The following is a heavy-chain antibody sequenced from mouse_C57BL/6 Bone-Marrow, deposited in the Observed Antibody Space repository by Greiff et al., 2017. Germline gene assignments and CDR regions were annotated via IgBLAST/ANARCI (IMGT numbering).Heavy chain of an antibody. V-gene: IGHV1-52*01. Sequence: QVQLQQPGAELVRPGSSVKLSCKASGYTFTSSWMHWVKQRPIQGLEWIGNIDPSDSETHYNQKFKDKATLTADKSSSTAYMQLSSLTSEDSAVYYCARFGWYGYWYCDVWGTGTTVTVSA. CDR3: ARFGWYGYWYCDV. D-gene: IGHD1-1*02. J-gene: IGHJ1*03. CDR1: GYTFTSSW. CDR2: IDPSDSET.